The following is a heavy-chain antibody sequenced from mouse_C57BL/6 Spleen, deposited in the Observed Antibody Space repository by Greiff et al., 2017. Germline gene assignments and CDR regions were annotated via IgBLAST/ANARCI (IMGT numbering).Heavy chain of an antibody. Sequence: VQLQQSGAELVMPGASVKLSCKASGYTFTSYWMHWVKQRPGQGLEWIGEIDPSDSYTNYNQKFKGKSTLTVDKSSSTAYMQLSSLTSEDSAVYYCARGNDYYAMDYWGQGTSVTVSS. V-gene: IGHV1-69*01. CDR1: GYTFTSYW. CDR2: IDPSDSYT. J-gene: IGHJ4*01. CDR3: ARGNDYYAMDY.